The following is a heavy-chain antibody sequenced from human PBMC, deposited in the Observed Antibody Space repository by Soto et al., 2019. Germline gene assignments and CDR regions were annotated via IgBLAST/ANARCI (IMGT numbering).Heavy chain of an antibody. J-gene: IGHJ5*02. CDR2: TIPMFGTA. CDR3: AREGTVAPYKGAFDP. Sequence: SVKVSCKASGGIFRSDAINWVRQAPGQGLEWMGGTIPMFGTANYAQNFQGRVTITADKSTSTAYMDLSGLRPEDTAMYYCAREGTVAPYKGAFDPWGQGTLVTVSS. V-gene: IGHV1-69*06. D-gene: IGHD6-13*01. CDR1: GGIFRSDA.